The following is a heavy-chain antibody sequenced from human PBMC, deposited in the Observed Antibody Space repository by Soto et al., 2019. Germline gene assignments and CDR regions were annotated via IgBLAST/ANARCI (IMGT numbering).Heavy chain of an antibody. CDR3: ARRQMVYDYIWGSFRESRAFDI. D-gene: IGHD3-16*01. Sequence: EVQLVQSGAEVKKPGESLKISCKGSGYSFTSYWIGWVRQMPGKGLEWMGIIYPGDSDTRYSPSFQGQVTISADKSISTAYLQWSSLKASDTAMYYCARRQMVYDYIWGSFRESRAFDIWGQGTMVTVSS. CDR2: IYPGDSDT. CDR1: GYSFTSYW. J-gene: IGHJ3*02. V-gene: IGHV5-51*03.